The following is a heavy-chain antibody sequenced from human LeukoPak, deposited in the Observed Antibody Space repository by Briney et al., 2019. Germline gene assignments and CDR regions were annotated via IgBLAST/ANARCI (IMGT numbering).Heavy chain of an antibody. Sequence: SETLSLTCTVSGGSISSYYWSWIRQPPGKGLEWFGYIYYSGSTNYNPSLKSRVTISVDTSKNQFSLKLSSVTAADTAVYYCARGAAAGTSWVWFDPWGQGTLVTVSS. D-gene: IGHD6-13*01. CDR3: ARGAAAGTSWVWFDP. CDR1: GGSISSYY. J-gene: IGHJ5*02. V-gene: IGHV4-59*08. CDR2: IYYSGST.